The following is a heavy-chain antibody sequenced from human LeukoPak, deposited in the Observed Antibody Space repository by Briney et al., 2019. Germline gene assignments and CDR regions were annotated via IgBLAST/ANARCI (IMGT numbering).Heavy chain of an antibody. CDR1: GYSFISYY. V-gene: IGHV1-46*01. CDR3: VREIFDFDY. Sequence: ASVKVSCKSSGYSFISYYMHWVRRAPGRGLEWMGIINLNAGSTSYAQKFEGRVTMTRDTSTSTVYMELSSLRSEDTAVYYCVREIFDFDYWGQGTLVTVSS. CDR2: INLNAGST. D-gene: IGHD3-3*01. J-gene: IGHJ4*02.